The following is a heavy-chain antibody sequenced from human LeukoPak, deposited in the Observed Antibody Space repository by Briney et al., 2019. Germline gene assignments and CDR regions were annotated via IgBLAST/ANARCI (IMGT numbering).Heavy chain of an antibody. J-gene: IGHJ5*02. CDR2: IIPIFGTA. Sequence: SVKVSCKTFGYTFINYAITWVRQAPGQGLEWMGGIIPIFGTANYAQKFQGRVTITADESTSTAYMELSSLRSEDTAVYYCARDRKDYDILTGYYKEAWFDPWGQGTLVTVSS. CDR1: GYTFINYA. V-gene: IGHV1-69*13. D-gene: IGHD3-9*01. CDR3: ARDRKDYDILTGYYKEAWFDP.